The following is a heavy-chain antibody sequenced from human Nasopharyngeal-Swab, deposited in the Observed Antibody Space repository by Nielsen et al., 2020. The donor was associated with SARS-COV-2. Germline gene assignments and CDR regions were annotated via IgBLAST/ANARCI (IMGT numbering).Heavy chain of an antibody. V-gene: IGHV4-39*01. J-gene: IGHJ4*02. CDR1: GGSISSSSYY. CDR2: IYYSGST. Sequence: SETLSLTCTVSGGSISSSSYYWGWIRQPPGKGLEWIGSIYYSGSTYYNPSLKSRVTISVDTSKNQFSLKLSSVTAADTAVYYCARLGGDTAMGLWGQGTLDTVSS. D-gene: IGHD5-18*01. CDR3: ARLGGDTAMGL.